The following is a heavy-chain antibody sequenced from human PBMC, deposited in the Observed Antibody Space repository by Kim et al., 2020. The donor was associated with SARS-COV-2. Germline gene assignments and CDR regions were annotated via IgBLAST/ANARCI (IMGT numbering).Heavy chain of an antibody. J-gene: IGHJ2*01. CDR3: VRDSGGSDWRYFDL. Sequence: SETLSLTCAASGGSVRSGGYYWSWIRQFPGKGLEWIGYIFHTGTTHYNPSLESRVDISLDTSQNHFSLNLKSVTAADTAIYYCVRDSGGSDWRYFDLWGRGSLVTVSS. V-gene: IGHV4-31*11. D-gene: IGHD2-15*01. CDR2: IFHTGTT. CDR1: GGSVRSGGYY.